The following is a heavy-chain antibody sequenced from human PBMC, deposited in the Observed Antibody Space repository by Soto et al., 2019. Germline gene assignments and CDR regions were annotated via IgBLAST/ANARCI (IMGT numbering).Heavy chain of an antibody. J-gene: IGHJ5*02. Sequence: QVQLRQSGAEIKRPGASVQVSCEASGYIFTTQAINWVRQASGQGLEWLGCVNPSSGNTVYAQKFHGRVTMTRDTSINTAYMELSSLRSDDTAVYYCARASMYIWNDHWGQGTLVTVSS. CDR3: ARASMYIWNDH. CDR2: VNPSSGNT. V-gene: IGHV1-8*01. CDR1: GYIFTTQA.